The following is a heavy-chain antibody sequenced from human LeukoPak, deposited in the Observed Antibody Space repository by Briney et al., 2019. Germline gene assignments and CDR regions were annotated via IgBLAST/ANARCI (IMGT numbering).Heavy chain of an antibody. D-gene: IGHD3-10*01. V-gene: IGHV3-23*01. CDR2: ISGSGGAT. J-gene: IGHJ4*02. CDR3: AKDAYYGSGSPYYFDY. CDR1: GFTFSYYA. Sequence: GGSLRLSCAASGFTFSYYALSWVRQAPGKGLEWVSGISGSGGATYYADSVKGRFTISRHNSKNTLYVQMNSLRAEDTAVYYCAKDAYYGSGSPYYFDYWGQGTLVTVSS.